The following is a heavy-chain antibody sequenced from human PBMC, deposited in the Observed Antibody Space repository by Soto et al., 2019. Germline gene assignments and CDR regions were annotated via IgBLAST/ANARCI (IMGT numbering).Heavy chain of an antibody. J-gene: IGHJ4*02. Sequence: PSETLSLTCTVSGGSISSSSCHWGWIRQPPGKGLEWIASIKYSGTTFYNPSLKSRVTISVDTSKNQFSLKLSSVTAADTAVYYCARHVAGYSSGLDYWGQGTLVTVSS. D-gene: IGHD6-19*01. CDR1: GGSISSSSCH. CDR2: IKYSGTT. CDR3: ARHVAGYSSGLDY. V-gene: IGHV4-39*01.